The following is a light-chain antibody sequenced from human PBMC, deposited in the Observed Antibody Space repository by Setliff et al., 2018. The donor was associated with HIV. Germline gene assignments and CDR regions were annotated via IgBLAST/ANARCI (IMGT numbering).Light chain of an antibody. CDR1: SSDVGSYNY. Sequence: QSALTQPRSVSGSPGQSVTIPCTGTSSDVGSYNYVPWYQQHPGKVPKLMIYDVTRRPSGVPDRFSGSRSGNTASLTISGLQAEDEADYYCSSFAGRLHVFGTGTKVTVL. V-gene: IGLV2-11*01. CDR2: DVT. CDR3: SSFAGRLHV. J-gene: IGLJ1*01.